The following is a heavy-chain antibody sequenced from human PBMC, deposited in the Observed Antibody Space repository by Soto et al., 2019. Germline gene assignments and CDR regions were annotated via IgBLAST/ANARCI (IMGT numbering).Heavy chain of an antibody. CDR2: IGTGGDT. CDR1: GFTFSNYA. V-gene: IGHV3-23*01. CDR3: AKNYYFDN. Sequence: EVQLLESGGGLVQPGGCLRLSCAASGFTFSNYAMNWGRQAPGKGLEWVSSIGTGGDTNYADSVKGRFTISRDNSRDTLYLQMNSLRAEDTALYYCAKNYYFDNWGQGTLVTVSS. J-gene: IGHJ4*02.